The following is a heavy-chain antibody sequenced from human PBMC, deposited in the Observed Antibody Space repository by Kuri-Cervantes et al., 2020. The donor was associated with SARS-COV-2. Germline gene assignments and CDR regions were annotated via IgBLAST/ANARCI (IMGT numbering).Heavy chain of an antibody. CDR3: ASNSNYWYYGMDV. CDR1: GYTFTSYG. D-gene: IGHD4-11*01. V-gene: IGHV1-2*02. Sequence: ASVKVSCKASGYTFTSYGITWVRQAPGQGLEWMGWINPNSGGTNYAQKFQGRVTMTRDTSISTAYMELSRLRSDDTAVYYCASNSNYWYYGMDVWGQGTTVTVSS. CDR2: INPNSGGT. J-gene: IGHJ6*02.